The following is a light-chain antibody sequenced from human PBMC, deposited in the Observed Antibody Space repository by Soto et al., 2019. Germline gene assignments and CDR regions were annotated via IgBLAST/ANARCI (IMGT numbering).Light chain of an antibody. J-gene: IGKJ2*01. V-gene: IGKV1-39*01. CDR2: ETS. CDR3: QQSFSPPYT. Sequence: DIQMTQSPSSLSASVGDRLTITCRASQSLSSRLTWYQQKPGEAPKLLIYETSNSQSGVPSRFSGSGSETDFTLTINSLQPEDFATYYCQQSFSPPYTFGQGTKLEIK. CDR1: QSLSSR.